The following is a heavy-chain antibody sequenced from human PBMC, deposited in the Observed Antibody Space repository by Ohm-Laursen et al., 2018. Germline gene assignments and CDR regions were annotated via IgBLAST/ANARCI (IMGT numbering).Heavy chain of an antibody. CDR3: AKVGRGLLNY. J-gene: IGHJ4*02. V-gene: IGHV3-23*01. Sequence: SLSLSCAPSRFTSPSYVMSWVRQAPGKGLEWVSAISGAGANTYYADSVKTRFTIFRDNAKNSLYLQMNSLRAEVTAVYYCAKVGRGLLNYWGQETLVTVSS. D-gene: IGHD3-10*01. CDR1: RFTSPSYV. CDR2: ISGAGANT.